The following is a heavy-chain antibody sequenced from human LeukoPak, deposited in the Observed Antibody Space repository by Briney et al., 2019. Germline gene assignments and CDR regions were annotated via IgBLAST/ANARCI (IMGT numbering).Heavy chain of an antibody. D-gene: IGHD2-2*02. CDR1: GYTFTSYG. Sequence: SVKVSCKASGYTFTSYGISWVRQAPGQGLEWMGGIIPIFGTANYAQKFQGRVTITADESTSTAYMELSSLRSEDTAVYYCARALYLGRGYNWFDPWGQGTLVTVSS. V-gene: IGHV1-69*13. CDR3: ARALYLGRGYNWFDP. CDR2: IIPIFGTA. J-gene: IGHJ5*02.